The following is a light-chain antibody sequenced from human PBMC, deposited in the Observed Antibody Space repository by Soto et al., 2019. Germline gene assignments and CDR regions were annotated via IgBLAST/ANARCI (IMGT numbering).Light chain of an antibody. Sequence: QSVLAQPASVCGSPGQSITISCTGTSSDVGSYNLVSWYQQHPGKAPKLMIYEVSKRPSGVSNRFSGSKSGNTASLTISGLQAEDEADYYCCPYAGSSTLYVFGTGTKVTVL. CDR2: EVS. CDR1: SSDVGSYNL. CDR3: CPYAGSSTLYV. J-gene: IGLJ1*01. V-gene: IGLV2-23*02.